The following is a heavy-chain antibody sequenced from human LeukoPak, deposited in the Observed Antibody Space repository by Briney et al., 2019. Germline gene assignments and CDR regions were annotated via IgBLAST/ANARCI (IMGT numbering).Heavy chain of an antibody. Sequence: GGSLRLSCAASGFTVSSNYMSWVRQAPGKGLEGVSVIYSGGSTYYADSVKGRFTISRDNSKNTMYLQMNSLRAEDTAVYYCAVGGRLGAFDYWGQGTLVTVSS. D-gene: IGHD3-16*01. J-gene: IGHJ4*02. V-gene: IGHV3-66*01. CDR3: AVGGRLGAFDY. CDR1: GFTVSSNY. CDR2: IYSGGST.